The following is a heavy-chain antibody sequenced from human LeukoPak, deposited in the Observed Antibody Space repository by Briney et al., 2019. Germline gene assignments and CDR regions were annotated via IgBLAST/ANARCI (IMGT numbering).Heavy chain of an antibody. CDR3: AKGAYDYIEMGYIDY. CDR1: GFTFTNYA. CDR2: ISYDGSNK. Sequence: GGSLRLSCAASGFTFTNYAMHWVRQAPGKGLEWVAVISYDGSNKYYADSVKGRFTISRDNSKNTLFLQMNSLRAGDTALYYCAKGAYDYIEMGYIDYWGQGTQVTVSS. J-gene: IGHJ4*02. V-gene: IGHV3-30*07. D-gene: IGHD5-12*01.